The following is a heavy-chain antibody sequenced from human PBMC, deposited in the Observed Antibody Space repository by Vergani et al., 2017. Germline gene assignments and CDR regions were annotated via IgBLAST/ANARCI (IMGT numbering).Heavy chain of an antibody. CDR1: GFTFSACP. CDR2: ISARYPST. Sequence: EVQLLQSGGGVIQPGGSVRLSCAASGFTFSACPMTWVRQAPGKGLEWVSAISARYPSTYYADSVKGRFTISRDNSKNMLYLQMNSLRAEDTAVYYGERLSYDTTPYLQGGYDCWGQGTLVSVSS. V-gene: IGHV3-23*01. J-gene: IGHJ4*02. CDR3: ERLSYDTTPYLQGGYDC. D-gene: IGHD3-22*01.